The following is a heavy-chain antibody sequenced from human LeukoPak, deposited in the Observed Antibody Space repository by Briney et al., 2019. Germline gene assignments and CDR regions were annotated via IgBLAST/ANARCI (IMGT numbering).Heavy chain of an antibody. J-gene: IGHJ4*02. Sequence: SETLSLTCTVSGGSISSYYWNWIRQAPGKGLEWIGYIYYSGSTNYNPSLKSRVTISVDTSKNQFSLSLSSVTAADTAVYYCARDPSGSGWYDWGQGTLVTVSS. V-gene: IGHV4-59*12. CDR3: ARDPSGSGWYD. CDR1: GGSISSYY. CDR2: IYYSGST. D-gene: IGHD6-19*01.